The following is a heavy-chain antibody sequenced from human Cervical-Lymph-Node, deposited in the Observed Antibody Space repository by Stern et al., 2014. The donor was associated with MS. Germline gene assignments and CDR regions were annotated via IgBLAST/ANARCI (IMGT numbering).Heavy chain of an antibody. Sequence: QVQLVQSGAEVKKPGASVKVSCKVSGYTLTELSMHWVRQAPGKGLEWMGGFDPEDGETIYAQKFQCRVTMTEDTSTDTAYMELSSLRSEDTAVYYCATDRDDFRSGYSAPTKGYGLDVWGQGTTVTVTS. CDR3: ATDRDDFRSGYSAPTKGYGLDV. D-gene: IGHD3-3*01. V-gene: IGHV1-24*01. CDR1: GYTLTELS. J-gene: IGHJ6*02. CDR2: FDPEDGET.